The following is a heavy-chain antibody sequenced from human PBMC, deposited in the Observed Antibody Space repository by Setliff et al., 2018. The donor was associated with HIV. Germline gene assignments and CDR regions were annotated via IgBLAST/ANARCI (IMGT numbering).Heavy chain of an antibody. CDR2: IYYSGST. CDR3: ARIYDYGSYYFDY. Sequence: KTSETLSLTCTVSGGSISSYFWSWVRQPPGKGLEWIGYIYYSGSTNYNPSLKSRVTMSVDTFKNQFSLKLSSVTAADTAVYYCARIYDYGSYYFDYWGQGTLVTGSS. V-gene: IGHV4-59*01. D-gene: IGHD4-17*01. CDR1: GGSISSYF. J-gene: IGHJ4*02.